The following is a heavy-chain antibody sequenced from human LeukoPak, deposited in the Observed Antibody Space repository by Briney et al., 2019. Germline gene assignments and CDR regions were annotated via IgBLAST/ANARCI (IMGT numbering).Heavy chain of an antibody. V-gene: IGHV3-48*03. D-gene: IGHD3-10*01. CDR1: GFIFSSNE. J-gene: IGHJ4*01. Sequence: PGGSLRLSCAASGFIFSSNEMTWVRQTPGKGLEWIAYISSSGRSFYHADSVKGRFTISRDNGKNSVSLQMNSLRVEDTALYYCATVDYGTGVLGHWGQGTLVTVSS. CDR3: ATVDYGTGVLGH. CDR2: ISSSGRSF.